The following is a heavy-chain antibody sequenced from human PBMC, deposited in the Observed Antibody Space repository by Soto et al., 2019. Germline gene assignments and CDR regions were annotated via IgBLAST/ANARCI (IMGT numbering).Heavy chain of an antibody. V-gene: IGHV1-69*13. D-gene: IGHD1-26*01. Sequence: ASVKVSCKASGGTFSSYAISWVRQAPGQGLEWMGGIIPIFGTANYAQKFQGRVTITADESTSTAYMELSSLRSEDTAVYYCARASGSYYGDYYGMDVWGQGTTVTVSS. CDR1: GGTFSSYA. CDR3: ARASGSYYGDYYGMDV. CDR2: IIPIFGTA. J-gene: IGHJ6*02.